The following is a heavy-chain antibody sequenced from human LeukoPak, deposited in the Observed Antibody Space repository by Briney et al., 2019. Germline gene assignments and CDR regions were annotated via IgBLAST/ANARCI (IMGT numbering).Heavy chain of an antibody. CDR1: GFTFSSYA. V-gene: IGHV3-23*01. CDR3: AKGRNVVVPAAMIDY. CDR2: ISGSGSST. D-gene: IGHD2-2*01. J-gene: IGHJ4*02. Sequence: GGSLRLSCAGSGFTFSSYAMNWVRQAPGKGLEWVSAISGSGSSTYYADSVKGRVTISRDNSKNTLYLQMSSLRAEDTAVYYCAKGRNVVVPAAMIDYWGQGTLVPVSS.